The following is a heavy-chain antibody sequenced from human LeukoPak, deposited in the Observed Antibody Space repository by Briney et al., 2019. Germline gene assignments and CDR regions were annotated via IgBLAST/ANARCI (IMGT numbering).Heavy chain of an antibody. D-gene: IGHD6-13*01. Sequence: SETLSLTCTVSYGSINSYYWTCIRQPPGKGLEWIGYIYYSGNTNYNPSLKSRVTISVDTSKNQFSLKLNSVTAADTAVYYCPRLSRSWGSTWYFDYWGQGTLVTVSS. V-gene: IGHV4-59*08. J-gene: IGHJ4*02. CDR1: YGSINSYY. CDR3: PRLSRSWGSTWYFDY. CDR2: IYYSGNT.